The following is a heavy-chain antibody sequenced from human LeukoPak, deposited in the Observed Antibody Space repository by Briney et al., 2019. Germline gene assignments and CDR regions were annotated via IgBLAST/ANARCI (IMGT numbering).Heavy chain of an antibody. D-gene: IGHD5-18*01. J-gene: IGHJ4*02. CDR3: AKDKRGYSYGLDY. Sequence: PGGSLRLSCAASGFTFSSYAMSWVRQAPGKGLEWVSAISGSGGSTYYADSVKGRFTISRDNPKNTLCLQMNSLRAEDTAVYYCAKDKRGYSYGLDYWGQGTLVTVSS. CDR1: GFTFSSYA. V-gene: IGHV3-23*01. CDR2: ISGSGGST.